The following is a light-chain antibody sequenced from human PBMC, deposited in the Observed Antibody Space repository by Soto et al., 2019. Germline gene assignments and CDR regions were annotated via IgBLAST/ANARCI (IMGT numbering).Light chain of an antibody. CDR2: EVS. J-gene: IGLJ1*01. Sequence: QSALTQPRSVSATPGQSVTISCTGTSSDVGRYDYVSWYQQHPGKGPKLMIFEVSNRPSGGSTRFSGSKSGNTASLTISGLQAEDEADYYCYSYTSAHTHVFGTGTKLTVL. CDR3: YSYTSAHTHV. CDR1: SSDVGRYDY. V-gene: IGLV2-11*01.